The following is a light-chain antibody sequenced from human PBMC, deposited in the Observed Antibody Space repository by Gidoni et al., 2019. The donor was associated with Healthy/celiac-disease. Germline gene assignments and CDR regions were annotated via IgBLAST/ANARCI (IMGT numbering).Light chain of an antibody. Sequence: EIVMTQSPATLSVSPGERATLSCRASQSVSSNLAWYQQNPVQAPRLLIYGASTRATGIPARFSGSGSGTEFTLTISSLQSEDFAVYYCQQYNNWPYTFGQGTKLEIK. V-gene: IGKV3-15*01. CDR3: QQYNNWPYT. CDR2: GAS. J-gene: IGKJ2*01. CDR1: QSVSSN.